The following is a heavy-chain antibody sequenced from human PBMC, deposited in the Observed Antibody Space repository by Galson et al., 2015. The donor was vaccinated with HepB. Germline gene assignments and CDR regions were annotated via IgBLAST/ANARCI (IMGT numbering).Heavy chain of an antibody. V-gene: IGHV3-21*01. CDR2: ISSSSSYI. J-gene: IGHJ3*02. D-gene: IGHD3-22*01. CDR3: AIYDSSGYPRESDAFDI. CDR1: GFTFSSYS. Sequence: SLRLSCAASGFTFSSYSMNWVRQAPGKGLEWVSSISSSSSYIYYADSVKGRFTISRDNAKNSLYLQMNSLRAEDTAVYYCAIYDSSGYPRESDAFDIWGQGTMVTVSS.